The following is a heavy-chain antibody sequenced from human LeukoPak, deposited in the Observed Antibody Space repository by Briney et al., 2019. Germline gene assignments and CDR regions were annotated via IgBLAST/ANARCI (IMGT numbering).Heavy chain of an antibody. CDR3: TRGGGSGYYFGIPRYYFDA. Sequence: SETLSLTCTVSGGSISSYYWSWIRQPPGKGLEWIGYIYYSGGTNYNLSLKSRVTISVDTSRNQFSLTMTSMTAADTDIYYCTRGGGSGYYFGIPRYYFDAWGQGVLVTVSS. CDR2: IYYSGGT. D-gene: IGHD3-22*01. CDR1: GGSISSYY. V-gene: IGHV4-59*01. J-gene: IGHJ4*02.